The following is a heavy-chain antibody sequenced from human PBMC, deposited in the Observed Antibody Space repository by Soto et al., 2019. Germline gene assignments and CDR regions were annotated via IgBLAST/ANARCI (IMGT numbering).Heavy chain of an antibody. CDR3: TTDPYYDFWSGFLYYGMDV. V-gene: IGHV3-15*01. D-gene: IGHD3-3*01. CDR1: GFTFSNAW. J-gene: IGHJ6*02. CDR2: IKSKTDGGTT. Sequence: EVQLVESGGGLVKPGGSLRLSCAASGFTFSNAWMSWVRQAPGKGLEWVGRIKSKTDGGTTDYAAPEKGRFTISRDDSKNTLYLQMSSLKTEDTAVYYCTTDPYYDFWSGFLYYGMDVWGQGTTVTVSS.